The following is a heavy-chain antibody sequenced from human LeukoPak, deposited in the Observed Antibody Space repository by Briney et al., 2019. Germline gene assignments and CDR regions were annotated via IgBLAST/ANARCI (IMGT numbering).Heavy chain of an antibody. CDR1: GGSISSYY. CDR2: IYYSGST. Sequence: PSETLSLTCTVSGGSISSYYWSWIRQPPGKGLEWIGYIYYSGSTNYNPSLKSRVTISVDTSKNQFSLKLSSVTAAHTAVYYCARVLRELRICYAFDIWGQGTMVTVSS. D-gene: IGHD1-26*01. CDR3: ARVLRELRICYAFDI. V-gene: IGHV4-59*01. J-gene: IGHJ3*02.